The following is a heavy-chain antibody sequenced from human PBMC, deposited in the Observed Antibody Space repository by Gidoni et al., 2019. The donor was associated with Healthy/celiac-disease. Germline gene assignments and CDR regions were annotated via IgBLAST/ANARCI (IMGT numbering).Heavy chain of an antibody. CDR3: ARTPLGGPDGRTYYLDY. D-gene: IGHD1-26*01. J-gene: IGHJ4*02. V-gene: IGHV1-18*01. Sequence: QVQLVQSGAEVKKPGASVKVSCKASGYTFTSYGISWGRQAPGQGLEWMGWSSAYNGNTNYAQKLQGRVTMNTDTSTSKAYMELRSLRSDDTAVYYCARTPLGGPDGRTYYLDYWGQGTLVTVSS. CDR2: SSAYNGNT. CDR1: GYTFTSYG.